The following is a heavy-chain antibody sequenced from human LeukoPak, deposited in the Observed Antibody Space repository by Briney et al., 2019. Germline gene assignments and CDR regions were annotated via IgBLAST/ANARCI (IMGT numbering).Heavy chain of an antibody. J-gene: IGHJ4*02. D-gene: IGHD2-2*02. V-gene: IGHV2-5*01. Sequence: SGPTLVKPTQTLTLTCTFSGFSLSTSGVGVGWIRQPPGKALEWLALIYWNDDKRYSPSLKSRLTITKDTSKNQVVLTMTNMDPVDTATYYCAHSRGYCSSTSCYIGGDFDYWGQGTLVTVSS. CDR2: IYWNDDK. CDR3: AHSRGYCSSTSCYIGGDFDY. CDR1: GFSLSTSGVG.